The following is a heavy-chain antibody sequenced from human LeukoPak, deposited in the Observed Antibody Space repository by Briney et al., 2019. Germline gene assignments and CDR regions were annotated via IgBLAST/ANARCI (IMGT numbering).Heavy chain of an antibody. D-gene: IGHD3-10*01. J-gene: IGHJ6*03. CDR1: GYSFTSYF. Sequence: GESLKISGKGSGYSFTSYFIGWVRQMPGKGLEWMGIIYPGDSDTRYSPSFQGQVTISADKSISTAYLQWSSLKASDTAMYYCARQGDYGSGSDPLDYYYYMDVWGKGTTVTVSS. V-gene: IGHV5-51*01. CDR3: ARQGDYGSGSDPLDYYYYMDV. CDR2: IYPGDSDT.